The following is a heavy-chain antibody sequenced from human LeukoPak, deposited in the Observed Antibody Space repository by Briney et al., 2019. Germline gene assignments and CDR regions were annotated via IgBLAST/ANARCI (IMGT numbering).Heavy chain of an antibody. V-gene: IGHV3-23*01. CDR2: ISGSGGST. CDR3: AKRGLGYSYGYWYYFNY. D-gene: IGHD5-18*01. CDR1: GFTFSSYG. Sequence: GGSLRLSCAASGFTFSSYGMSWVRQAPGKGLEWVSAISGSGGSTYHADSVKGRFTISRDNSKNTLYLQMNSLRAEDTAVYYCAKRGLGYSYGYWYYFNYWGQGTLVTVSS. J-gene: IGHJ4*02.